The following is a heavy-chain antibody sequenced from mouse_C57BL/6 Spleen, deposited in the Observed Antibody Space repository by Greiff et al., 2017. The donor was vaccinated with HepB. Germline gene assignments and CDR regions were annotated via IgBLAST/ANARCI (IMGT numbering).Heavy chain of an antibody. Sequence: QVQLQQPGAELVRPGSSVKLSCKASGYTFTSYWMHWVKQRPIQGLEWIGNIDPSDSETHYNQKFKDKATLTVDKSSSTADMQLSSLTSEDSAVYYCARSYDYDEARLDYWGQGTTLTVSS. CDR1: GYTFTSYW. CDR3: ARSYDYDEARLDY. V-gene: IGHV1-52*01. D-gene: IGHD2-4*01. CDR2: IDPSDSET. J-gene: IGHJ2*01.